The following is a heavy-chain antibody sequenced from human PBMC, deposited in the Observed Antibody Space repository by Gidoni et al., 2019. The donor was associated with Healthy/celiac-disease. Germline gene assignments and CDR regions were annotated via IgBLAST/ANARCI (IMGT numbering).Heavy chain of an antibody. D-gene: IGHD5-12*01. J-gene: IGHJ6*02. CDR2: SNRYGSST. CDR1: GFRFSSSW. CDR3: ATPQMATGGGGYYYYGMDV. Sequence: EVEMVESGGGLVQPGGSLSLSCAASGFRFSSSWMHRVRQAPGKGLVWVSLSNRYGSSTSYADSVKARFTISRDNAKNTLYRQMNSVGAEDTALDDCATPQMATGGGGYYYYGMDVWGQGTTVTVSS. V-gene: IGHV3-74*01.